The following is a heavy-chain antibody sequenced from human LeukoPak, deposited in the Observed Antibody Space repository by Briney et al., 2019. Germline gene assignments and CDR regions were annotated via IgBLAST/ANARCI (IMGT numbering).Heavy chain of an antibody. CDR1: GFTFSSYA. CDR2: ISGSGGST. J-gene: IGHJ6*02. CDR3: AKPPVTTYYYYYGMDV. D-gene: IGHD4-17*01. V-gene: IGHV3-23*01. Sequence: GGSLRLSCEASGFTFSSYAMSWVRQAQGKGREWVSAISGSGGSTYYADSVKGRFTISRDNSKNTLYLQMNSLRAEGTAVYYCAKPPVTTYYYYYGMDVWGQGTTVTVSS.